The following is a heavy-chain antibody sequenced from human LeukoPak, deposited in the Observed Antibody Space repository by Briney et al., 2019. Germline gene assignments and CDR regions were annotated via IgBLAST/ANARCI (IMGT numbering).Heavy chain of an antibody. Sequence: ASVKVSRKASGGTFTSYAFSWVGLGPPQRHEWVGGVIPYLCTANYAQKFQGRVTITADESTSTAYMELSSLRSEDTAVYYCARAGRFTMVRGVTWYYFDYWGQGTLVSVSS. J-gene: IGHJ4*02. CDR2: VIPYLCTA. CDR1: GGTFTSYA. V-gene: IGHV1-69*01. CDR3: ARAGRFTMVRGVTWYYFDY. D-gene: IGHD3-10*01.